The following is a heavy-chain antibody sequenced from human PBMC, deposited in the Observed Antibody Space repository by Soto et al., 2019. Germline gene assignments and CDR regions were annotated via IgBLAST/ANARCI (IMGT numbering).Heavy chain of an antibody. J-gene: IGHJ4*02. CDR3: AKEYSSGWYILFDY. V-gene: IGHV3-30*18. D-gene: IGHD6-19*01. Sequence: GGSLRLSCAASGFTFSSYGMHWVRQAPGKGLEWVAVISYDGSNKYYADSVKGRFTISRDNSKNTLYLQMNSLRAEDTAVYYCAKEYSSGWYILFDYWGQGTLVTVSS. CDR2: ISYDGSNK. CDR1: GFTFSSYG.